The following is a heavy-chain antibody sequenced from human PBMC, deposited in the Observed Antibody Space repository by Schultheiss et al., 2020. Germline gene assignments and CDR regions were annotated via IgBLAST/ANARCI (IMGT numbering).Heavy chain of an antibody. Sequence: ASVKVSCKASGYTFTGYYMHWVRQAPGQGLEWMGWINPNSGGTNYAQKFQGRVTMTRDTSISSAYMELSRLRSDDTAVYYCARVDTAMVTFAYYYGMDFWGQGTTVTVSS. CDR3: ARVDTAMVTFAYYYGMDF. CDR1: GYTFTGYY. V-gene: IGHV1-2*02. J-gene: IGHJ6*02. CDR2: INPNSGGT. D-gene: IGHD5-18*01.